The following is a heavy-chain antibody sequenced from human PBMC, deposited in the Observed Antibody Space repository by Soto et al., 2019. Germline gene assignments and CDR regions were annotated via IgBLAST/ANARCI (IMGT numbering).Heavy chain of an antibody. CDR3: AKDSGDFDY. CDR1: GFTCSGYA. CDR2: ISGSGGST. J-gene: IGHJ4*02. V-gene: IGHV3-23*01. Sequence: GGALRRSCADSGFTCSGYAMSWVRQAPGKGLEWVSAISGSGGSTYYADSVKGRFTISRDNSKNTLYLQMNSLRAEDTAVYYCAKDSGDFDYWGQGTLVTVSS. D-gene: IGHD4-17*01.